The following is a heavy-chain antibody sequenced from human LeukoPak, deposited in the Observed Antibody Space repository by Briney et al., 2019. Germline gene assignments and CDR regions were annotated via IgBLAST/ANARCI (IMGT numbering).Heavy chain of an antibody. CDR1: GYTFTSYD. V-gene: IGHV1-18*01. CDR3: ARAGVLRYFDWLSYFDY. J-gene: IGHJ4*02. CDR2: ISAYNGNT. D-gene: IGHD3-9*01. Sequence: ASVKVSCKASGYTFTSYDINWVRQAPGQGLEWMGWISAYNGNTNYAQKLQGRVTMTTDTSTSTAYMELRSLRSDDTAVYYCARAGVLRYFDWLSYFDYWGQGTLVTVSS.